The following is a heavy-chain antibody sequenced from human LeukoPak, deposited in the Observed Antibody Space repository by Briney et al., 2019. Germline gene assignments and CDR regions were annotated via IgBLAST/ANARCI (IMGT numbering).Heavy chain of an antibody. CDR3: ARSTFDDSSGYYVDMGAFDI. CDR1: GYSFTSYW. D-gene: IGHD3-22*01. CDR2: IYPGDSDT. V-gene: IGHV5-51*01. Sequence: LGESLKISCKGSGYSFTSYWIGWVRQTPGKGLEWMGIIYPGDSDTRYSPSFQGQVTISADKSISTAYLRWSSLKASDTAMYYCARSTFDDSSGYYVDMGAFDIWGQGTMATVSS. J-gene: IGHJ3*02.